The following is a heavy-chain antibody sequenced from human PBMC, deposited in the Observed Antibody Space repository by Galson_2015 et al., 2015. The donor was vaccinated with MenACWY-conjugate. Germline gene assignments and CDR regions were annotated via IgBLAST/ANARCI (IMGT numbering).Heavy chain of an antibody. CDR2: ISSTGSYI. D-gene: IGHD2-15*01. J-gene: IGHJ3*01. CDR3: ARTGGYRFGDAFDF. CDR1: GFTFSTYS. Sequence: SLRLSCAASGFTFSTYSINWVRRAPGEGLEWVSSISSTGSYIYYADSVKGRFTISRDNARDSVYLQMNSLRAEDTAVYYCARTGGYRFGDAFDFWGQGTMVTVSS. V-gene: IGHV3-21*01.